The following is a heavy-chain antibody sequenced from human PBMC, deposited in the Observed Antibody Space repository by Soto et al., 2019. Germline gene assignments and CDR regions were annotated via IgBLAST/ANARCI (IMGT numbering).Heavy chain of an antibody. J-gene: IGHJ6*02. CDR3: ARGDSTDCSNGVCSFFYNHDMDV. CDR1: GYSFTDYQ. D-gene: IGHD2-8*01. CDR2: INPKSGGT. V-gene: IGHV1-2*04. Sequence: ASVKVSCKASGYSFTDYQIHWVRQAPGQGLEWLGRINPKSGGTSTAQKFQGWVTMTTDTSISTASMELTRLTSDDTAIYYCARGDSTDCSNGVCSFFYNHDMDVWGQGTTVTDSS.